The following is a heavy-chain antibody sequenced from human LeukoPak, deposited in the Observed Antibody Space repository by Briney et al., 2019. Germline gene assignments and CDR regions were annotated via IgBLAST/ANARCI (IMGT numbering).Heavy chain of an antibody. J-gene: IGHJ4*02. CDR2: IYYDGSNK. CDR3: ANNFDY. Sequence: GGSLRLSCAASGFTFSNYGMHWVRQAPGKGLEWVALIYYDGSNKYYADSVKGRFTISRDNPKNTLYLQMDSLRAEDTAVYYCANNFDYWGQGTLVTVSS. CDR1: GFTFSNYG. V-gene: IGHV3-33*06.